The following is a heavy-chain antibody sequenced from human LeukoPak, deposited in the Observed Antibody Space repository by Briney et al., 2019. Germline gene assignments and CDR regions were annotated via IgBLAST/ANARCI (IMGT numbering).Heavy chain of an antibody. CDR1: GFTFSSYA. V-gene: IGHV3-30-3*01. J-gene: IGHJ4*02. Sequence: GGSLRLSCAASGFTFSSYAMHWVRQAPGKGLEWVAVISYDGSNKYYADSVKGRFTISRDNSKNTLYLQMNSLRAEDTAVYYCARPPRHGYSYGYLDYWGQGTLVTVSS. CDR2: ISYDGSNK. CDR3: ARPPRHGYSYGYLDY. D-gene: IGHD5-18*01.